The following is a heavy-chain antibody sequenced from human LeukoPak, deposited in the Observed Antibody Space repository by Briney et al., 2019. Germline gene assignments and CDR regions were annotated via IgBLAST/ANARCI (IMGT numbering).Heavy chain of an antibody. J-gene: IGHJ4*02. CDR2: INPNSGGT. V-gene: IGHV1-2*02. D-gene: IGHD3-3*01. Sequence: ASVKVSCKASGYTFTGYYMHWVRQAPGQGLEWMGWINPNSGGTNYAQKFQGRVTMTRDTSISTAYMELSRLRSDDTAVYYCARDEGVVPRGYDYWGQGTLVTVSS. CDR1: GYTFTGYY. CDR3: ARDEGVVPRGYDY.